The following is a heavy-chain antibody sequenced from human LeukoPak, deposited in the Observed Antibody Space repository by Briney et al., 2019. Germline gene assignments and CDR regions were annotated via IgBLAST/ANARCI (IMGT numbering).Heavy chain of an antibody. V-gene: IGHV4-59*08. CDR2: IYYGGSA. Sequence: SETLSVSCTVSGGSVGSYYWSWIRQSPGKGLEWIGYIYYGGSANYNPSLKSRATISIDRSKNQFSLKLSSLTAADTAVYYCARHGSSYSFDYWGQGTLVTVSS. CDR3: ARHGSSYSFDY. J-gene: IGHJ4*02. D-gene: IGHD6-13*01. CDR1: GGSVGSYY.